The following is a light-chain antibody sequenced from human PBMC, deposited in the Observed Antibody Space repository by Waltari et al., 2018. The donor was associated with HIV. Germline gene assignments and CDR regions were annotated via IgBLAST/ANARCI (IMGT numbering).Light chain of an antibody. CDR3: TSFTSSSAWV. Sequence: QSALTQPASVSGSLGQSITFSCTGTSSDIGYYHYVTWYQQHPGKAPKIIIYDVTNRPSGVSNRFSGSKSGNTASLTISGLQAEDEADYYCTSFTSSSAWVFGGGTMLTVL. CDR2: DVT. J-gene: IGLJ3*02. CDR1: SSDIGYYHY. V-gene: IGLV2-14*03.